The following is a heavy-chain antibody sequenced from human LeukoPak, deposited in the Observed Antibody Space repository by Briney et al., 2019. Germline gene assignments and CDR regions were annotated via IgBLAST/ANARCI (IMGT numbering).Heavy chain of an antibody. V-gene: IGHV1-2*02. D-gene: IGHD4-17*01. CDR1: GYTFTGYY. Sequence: GASVKVSCKASGYTFTGYYMHWVRQAPGQGLEWMGRINPDSGDTEYAQKFQGRVTMTRDTSISTAYMELTRLGSDDTAVYYCARDSSTATFAYWGQGSLVTVSS. CDR3: ARDSSTATFAY. CDR2: INPDSGDT. J-gene: IGHJ4*02.